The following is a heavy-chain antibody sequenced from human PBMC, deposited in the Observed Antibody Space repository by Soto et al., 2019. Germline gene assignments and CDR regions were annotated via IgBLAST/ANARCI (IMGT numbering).Heavy chain of an antibody. CDR1: GYTFTSYY. D-gene: IGHD3-16*01. J-gene: IGHJ6*02. Sequence: QVQLVQSGAEVKKPGASVKVSCKASGYTFTSYYMHWVRQAPGQGLEWMGIINPSGGSTSYAQKFRGRVNMTRDTSTSPVYMERSSVRSEDTGVYYCARDRNQFIWGMDVWGQGTTVTVSS. CDR2: INPSGGST. V-gene: IGHV1-46*01. CDR3: ARDRNQFIWGMDV.